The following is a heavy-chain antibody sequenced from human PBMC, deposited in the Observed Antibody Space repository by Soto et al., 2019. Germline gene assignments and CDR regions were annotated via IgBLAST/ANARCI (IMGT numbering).Heavy chain of an antibody. CDR1: GGTFNAHA. Sequence: QVQLVQSGAEVKKPGSSVKVSCKCSGGTFNAHAISWVRQAPGQGLEWMGGIIPIFGTPNYAQKFQGRLTINSDTSTTTAYLELSSLLSYDTAVYFCARGRSTLSLQDSDAPWGQGTLVTVSS. CDR3: ARGRSTLSLQDSDAP. V-gene: IGHV1-69*06. J-gene: IGHJ5*02. CDR2: IIPIFGTP.